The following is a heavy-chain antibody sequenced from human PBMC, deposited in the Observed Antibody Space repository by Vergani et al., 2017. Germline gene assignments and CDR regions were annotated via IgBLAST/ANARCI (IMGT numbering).Heavy chain of an antibody. V-gene: IGHV4-31*03. Sequence: QVQLQESGPGLVKPSQTLSLTCTVSGGSISSGGYYWSWIRQHPGKGLEWIGYIYYSGSTYYNPSLKSRVTISVDTSKNQFSLKLSSVTAADTAVYYCARWPARRQYYYYYMDFWGKGTTVTVSS. D-gene: IGHD6-6*01. CDR2: IYYSGST. CDR1: GGSISSGGYY. CDR3: ARWPARRQYYYYYMDF. J-gene: IGHJ6*03.